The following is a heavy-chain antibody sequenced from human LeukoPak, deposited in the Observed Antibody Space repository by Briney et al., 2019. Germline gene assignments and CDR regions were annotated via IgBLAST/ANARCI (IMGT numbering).Heavy chain of an antibody. CDR2: IKQDGSEK. CDR3: AKDGGGPLD. J-gene: IGHJ4*02. V-gene: IGHV3-7*01. Sequence: GGSLRVSCAASGFTLRTSWMSWVRQAPGKGLEWVGNIKQDGSEKNYVDSVKGRFTISRDNAKNSLYLQMNNLRAEDTAVYYCAKDGGGPLDWGQGTLVTVSS. D-gene: IGHD3-10*01. CDR1: GFTLRTSW.